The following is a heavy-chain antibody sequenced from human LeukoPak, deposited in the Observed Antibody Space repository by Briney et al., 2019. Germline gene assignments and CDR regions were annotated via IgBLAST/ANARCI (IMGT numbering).Heavy chain of an antibody. CDR3: ARTIDPLGVVVPSTLSCVI. J-gene: IGHJ4*02. V-gene: IGHV2-5*02. CDR1: GFSLSTSGVG. D-gene: IGHD2-15*01. CDR2: IYWDDDE. Sequence: SGPTLVNPTQTLTLTCTFSGFSLSTSGVGVGWIRQPPGKAPEWLALIYWDDDERYNSSLKSRLTITKDTSRNQVVLTMTKMDPVDTGTYYCARTIDPLGVVVPSTLSCVIWGQGTLVTVSS.